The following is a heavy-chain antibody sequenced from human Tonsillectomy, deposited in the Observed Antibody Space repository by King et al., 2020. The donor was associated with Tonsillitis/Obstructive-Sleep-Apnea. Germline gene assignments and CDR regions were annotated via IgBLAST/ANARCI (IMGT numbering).Heavy chain of an antibody. Sequence: VQLQESGPGPVKPSQTLSLTCTVSGGSISSGGYYWSWIRQHPGKGLEWIGYIYYSGSTYYNPSLKSRVSISVETSKNQFSLKLRSVTAADTALYYCARDNYGHYGPNVGALDIGGQGTMVTVSS. CDR1: GGSISSGGYY. D-gene: IGHD4-17*01. V-gene: IGHV4-31*03. CDR3: ARDNYGHYGPNVGALDI. J-gene: IGHJ3*02. CDR2: IYYSGST.